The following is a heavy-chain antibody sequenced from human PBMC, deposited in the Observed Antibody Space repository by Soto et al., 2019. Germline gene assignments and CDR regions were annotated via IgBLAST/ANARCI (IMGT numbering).Heavy chain of an antibody. CDR2: IYYSGST. CDR1: GGSISSSSYY. J-gene: IGHJ4*02. D-gene: IGHD3-16*02. Sequence: QLHLQESGPGLVKPSETLSLTCTVSGGSISSSSYYWGWISQHPGKGLEWIGSIYYSGSTYYNPSLKSRVTISVYTSKNQFSLKLSSVTAADTAVYYCARHRTGGGVIATFDYWGQGTLVTVSS. CDR3: ARHRTGGGVIATFDY. V-gene: IGHV4-39*01.